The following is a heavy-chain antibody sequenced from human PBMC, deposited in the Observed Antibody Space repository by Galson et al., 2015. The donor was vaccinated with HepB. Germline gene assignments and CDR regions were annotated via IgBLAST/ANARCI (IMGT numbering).Heavy chain of an antibody. Sequence: ETLSLTCAVYGGSFSGYFWSWIRQSPGKGLEWIGETTHYGRTNYNPSLKSRVTISVDTSKNQISLNLRSATAADTAVYYCARTGRTIFGVSNPAYYGMDVWGQGTTVTVSS. V-gene: IGHV4-34*01. CDR1: GGSFSGYF. D-gene: IGHD3-3*01. J-gene: IGHJ6*02. CDR2: TTHYGRT. CDR3: ARTGRTIFGVSNPAYYGMDV.